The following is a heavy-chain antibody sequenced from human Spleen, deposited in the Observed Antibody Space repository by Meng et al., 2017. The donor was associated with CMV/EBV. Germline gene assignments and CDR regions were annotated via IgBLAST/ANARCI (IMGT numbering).Heavy chain of an antibody. CDR1: GFTFDDYA. CDR2: ISWNSGSI. V-gene: IGHV3-9*01. Sequence: SLKISCAASGFTFDDYAMHWVRQAPGKGLEWVSGISWNSGSIGYADSVKGRFTISRDNAKNSLYLQMNSLRAEDTAVYYCSRYCRSISCHAGSFDYWGQGTLVTVSS. J-gene: IGHJ4*02. CDR3: SRYCRSISCHAGSFDY. D-gene: IGHD2-2*01.